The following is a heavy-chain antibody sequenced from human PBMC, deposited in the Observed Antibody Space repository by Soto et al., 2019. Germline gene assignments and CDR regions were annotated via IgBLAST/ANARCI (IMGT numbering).Heavy chain of an antibody. J-gene: IGHJ6*02. V-gene: IGHV4-30-4*01. CDR2: IYYTGST. CDR3: ARIHFGDEPSYYYYGMDV. Sequence: QVQLQESGPGVVKPSQTLSLTCTVSGGSFSSGDYYWSWVRQPPGKGLEWIGYIYYTGSTFNNPSLKSRVSISIDTSKTQFSLMLSSVTAADTAVYYCARIHFGDEPSYYYYGMDVWGQGTTVTVSS. CDR1: GGSFSSGDYY. D-gene: IGHD4-17*01.